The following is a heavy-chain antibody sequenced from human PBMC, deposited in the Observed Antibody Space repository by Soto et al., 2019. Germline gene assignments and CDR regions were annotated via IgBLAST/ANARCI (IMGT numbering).Heavy chain of an antibody. D-gene: IGHD3-9*01. CDR2: ISYDGSNK. Sequence: QVQLVESGGGVVQPGRSLRLSCAASGFTFSSYAMHWVRQAPGKGLEWVAVISYDGSNKYYADSVKGRFTISRDNSKNTLYLQMNSLRAEDTAVYYCAIDREVGSYYDILTGFDYWGQGTLVTVSS. CDR1: GFTFSSYA. CDR3: AIDREVGSYYDILTGFDY. V-gene: IGHV3-30-3*01. J-gene: IGHJ4*02.